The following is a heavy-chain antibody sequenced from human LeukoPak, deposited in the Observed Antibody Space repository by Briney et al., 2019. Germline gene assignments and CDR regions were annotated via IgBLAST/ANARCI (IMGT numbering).Heavy chain of an antibody. Sequence: SETLSLTCTVSGGSISSYYWSWIRQPPGKGLEWIGYIYYSGSTNYNPSLKSRVTISVDTSKNQFSLKLSSVTAADTAVYYCARHVDTAMVTGVDYWGQGTLVTVSS. J-gene: IGHJ4*02. D-gene: IGHD5-18*01. CDR2: IYYSGST. CDR3: ARHVDTAMVTGVDY. CDR1: GGSISSYY. V-gene: IGHV4-59*01.